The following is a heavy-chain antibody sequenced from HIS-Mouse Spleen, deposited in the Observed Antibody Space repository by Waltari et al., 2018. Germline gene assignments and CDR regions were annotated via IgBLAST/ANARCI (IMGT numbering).Heavy chain of an antibody. V-gene: IGHV4-39*07. CDR3: ARDGIAVAGTGAFDI. J-gene: IGHJ3*02. D-gene: IGHD6-19*01. CDR1: GGSISSSSYY. CDR2: IYYSGST. Sequence: QLQLQESGPGLVKPSETLSLTCTVSGGSISSSSYYWGWIRQPPGKGLEWIGSIYYSGSTYYNPSLKSRVTISVDTSKNQCSLKLSAVTAADTAVYYCARDGIAVAGTGAFDIWGQGTMVTVSS.